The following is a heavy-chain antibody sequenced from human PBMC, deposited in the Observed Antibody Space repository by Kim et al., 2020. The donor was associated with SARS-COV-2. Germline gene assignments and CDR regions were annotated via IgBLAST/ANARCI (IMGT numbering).Heavy chain of an antibody. CDR3: ARHDYYDSSGPH. CDR1: GGAISSYY. D-gene: IGHD3-22*01. CDR2: IYYSGST. J-gene: IGHJ4*02. V-gene: IGHV4-59*08. Sequence: SETLSLTCTVSGGAISSYYWSWIRQPPGKGLEWVGYIYYSGSTKYNPSLKSRGTISVDTSKNQFSLNLSSGTAADTAVYYCARHDYYDSSGPHWGQGTL.